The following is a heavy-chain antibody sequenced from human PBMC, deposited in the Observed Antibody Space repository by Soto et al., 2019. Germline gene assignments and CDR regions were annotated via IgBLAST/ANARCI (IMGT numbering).Heavy chain of an antibody. CDR1: GYTFTSYG. V-gene: IGHV1-18*04. D-gene: IGHD3-3*01. J-gene: IGHJ6*02. Sequence: QVQLVQSGAEVKKPGASVKVSCKASGYTFTSYGISWVRQAPGQGLEWMGWISAYNGNTNYAQKLQGRVTMTTDTSTITAYMELRSLRSDDTAVYYCARGRNDFWSGYYTRPIGMDVWGQGTTVTVSS. CDR2: ISAYNGNT. CDR3: ARGRNDFWSGYYTRPIGMDV.